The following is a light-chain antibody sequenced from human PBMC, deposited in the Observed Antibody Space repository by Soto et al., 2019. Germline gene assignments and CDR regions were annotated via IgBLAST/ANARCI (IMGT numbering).Light chain of an antibody. CDR1: SSDVGSYNR. J-gene: IGLJ2*01. CDR2: EVS. CDR3: SSYTSSNTLL. Sequence: SALTQPPSVSGSPGQSVSISCTGTSSDVGSYNRVSWYQQPPGTAPKLMIYEVSNRPSGVPDRFSGSKSGNTASLTISGLQAEDEADYYCSSYTSSNTLLFGGGTKLTVL. V-gene: IGLV2-18*02.